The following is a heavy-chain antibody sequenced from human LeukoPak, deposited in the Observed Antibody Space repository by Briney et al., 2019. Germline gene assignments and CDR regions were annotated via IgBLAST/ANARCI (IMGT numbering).Heavy chain of an antibody. J-gene: IGHJ5*02. D-gene: IGHD2-2*03. V-gene: IGHV1-69*05. CDR3: AREFRESGYTTGWILSDP. Sequence: SVKVSCKASGGTFSSYAISWVRQAPGQGLEWMGGIIPIFGTANYAQKFQGRVTITTDESTSTAYMELSSLRSEDTAVYYCAREFRESGYTTGWILSDPWGQGTLVTVSS. CDR2: IIPIFGTA. CDR1: GGTFSSYA.